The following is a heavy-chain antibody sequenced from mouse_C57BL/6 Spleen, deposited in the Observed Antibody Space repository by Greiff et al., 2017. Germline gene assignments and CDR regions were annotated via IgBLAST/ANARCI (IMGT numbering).Heavy chain of an antibody. CDR3: AIQLIYYGSSYYFDY. CDR2: FHPSDSDT. V-gene: IGHV1-74*01. J-gene: IGHJ2*01. CDR1: GYTFTSYW. Sequence: VQLQQPGAELVKPGASVKVSCKASGYTFTSYWMHWVKQRPGQGLEWIGRFHPSDSDTNYNQKFKGKATLTVDKSSSTAYMQLSSLTSEDSAVYYCAIQLIYYGSSYYFDYWGQGTTLTVSS. D-gene: IGHD1-1*01.